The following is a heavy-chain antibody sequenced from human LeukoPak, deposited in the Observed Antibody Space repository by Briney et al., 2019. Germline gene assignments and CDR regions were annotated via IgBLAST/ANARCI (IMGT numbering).Heavy chain of an antibody. Sequence: PSETLSLTCAVYGGSFSGYYWSWIRQPPGKGLEWIGEISHTGSTNYNPSLKSRVTISLDTSKKQFSLKLSSVTAADTAVYYCARVGLSTYNYGSGSYWWSAFDIWGQGTMVTVSS. D-gene: IGHD3-10*01. CDR2: ISHTGST. CDR3: ARVGLSTYNYGSGSYWWSAFDI. V-gene: IGHV4-34*01. J-gene: IGHJ3*02. CDR1: GGSFSGYY.